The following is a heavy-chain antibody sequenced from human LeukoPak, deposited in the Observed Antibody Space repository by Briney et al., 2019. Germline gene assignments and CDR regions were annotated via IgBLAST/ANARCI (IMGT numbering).Heavy chain of an antibody. J-gene: IGHJ4*02. V-gene: IGHV1-69*13. D-gene: IGHD1-26*01. CDR1: GAIFSGYA. Sequence: SVKVSCKASGAIFSGYAFSWVRQAPGQGPEWMGAIIPTFGTAKSVQKFQGRVTMTADESTTTVYMGLSSLTSEDTAVYYCARLVGSSFDYWGQGTLVIVS. CDR3: ARLVGSSFDY. CDR2: IIPTFGTA.